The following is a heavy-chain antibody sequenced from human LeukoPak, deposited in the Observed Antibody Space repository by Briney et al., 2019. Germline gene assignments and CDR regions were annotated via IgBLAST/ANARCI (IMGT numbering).Heavy chain of an antibody. CDR1: GFTFSDYY. Sequence: PGGSLRLSCAASGFTFSDYYMSWIRQAPGKGLEWVSYISSSGSTIYYADSVKGRFTISRDNAKNSLYLQMNSLRAEDTAVYYCAREPTPLYDPNWFDPWGQGTLVTVSS. J-gene: IGHJ5*02. D-gene: IGHD3-16*02. V-gene: IGHV3-11*01. CDR3: AREPTPLYDPNWFDP. CDR2: ISSSGSTI.